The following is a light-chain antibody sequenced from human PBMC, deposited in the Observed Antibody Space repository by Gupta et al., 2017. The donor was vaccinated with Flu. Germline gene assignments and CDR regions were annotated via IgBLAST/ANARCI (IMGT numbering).Light chain of an antibody. Sequence: QSALTQPPSVSGPPGQSVTLSCTGTSSDIGSNNRVSWYHQHPGTAPELVIYEVTNRPSGVPNRFSGSKSGNTASLTISGLQAEDEADYYCSSYTSSSTYVFGTGTKVTVL. CDR3: SSYTSSSTYV. CDR2: EVT. V-gene: IGLV2-18*02. CDR1: SSDIGSNNR. J-gene: IGLJ1*01.